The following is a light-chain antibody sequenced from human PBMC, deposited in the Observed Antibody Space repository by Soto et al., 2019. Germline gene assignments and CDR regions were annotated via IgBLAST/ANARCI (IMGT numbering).Light chain of an antibody. CDR3: QQHNDYTAVT. V-gene: IGKV1-5*01. CDR2: DAS. CDR1: QTISSS. J-gene: IGKJ2*01. Sequence: DIQMTQSPSTLSASVGDRVTITCRASQTISSSLAWYQHKPGKAPKLLIFDASTLPTGVPSRFSGGEFGTEFTLTISVLQPDDFATYYCQQHNDYTAVTFGQGTKLEIK.